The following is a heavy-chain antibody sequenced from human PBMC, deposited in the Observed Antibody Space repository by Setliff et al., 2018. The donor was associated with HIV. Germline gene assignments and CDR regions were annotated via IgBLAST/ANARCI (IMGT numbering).Heavy chain of an antibody. CDR3: ARPGRASYYYYMDV. J-gene: IGHJ6*03. CDR2: INHSGST. CDR1: GGSFSGYY. V-gene: IGHV4-34*01. D-gene: IGHD3-10*01. Sequence: SETLSLTCAVYGGSFSGYYWSWIRQPPGKGLEWIGEINHSGSTNYNPSLKSRVTISVDTSKNQFSLKLSYVTAADTAVYYCARPGRASYYYYMDVWGKGTTVTVSS.